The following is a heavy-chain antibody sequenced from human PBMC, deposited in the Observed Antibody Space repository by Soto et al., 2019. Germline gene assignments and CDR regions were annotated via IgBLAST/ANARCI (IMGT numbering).Heavy chain of an antibody. J-gene: IGHJ6*02. CDR3: ARDRGTTVTTNYYHGMDV. Sequence: ASVKVSCKASGYTFTGYYMHWVRQAPGQGLEWMGWINPNSGGTKYAQKFQGWVTMTRDTSISTAYMYLSSLKFDDTAVYYCARDRGTTVTTNYYHGMDVWGQGTTVTVSS. CDR1: GYTFTGYY. CDR2: INPNSGGT. D-gene: IGHD4-17*01. V-gene: IGHV1-2*04.